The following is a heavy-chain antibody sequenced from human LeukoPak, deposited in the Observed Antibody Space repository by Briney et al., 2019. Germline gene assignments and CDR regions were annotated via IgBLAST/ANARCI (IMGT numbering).Heavy chain of an antibody. CDR2: IYSGGST. D-gene: IGHD2-2*01. CDR1: GFTVSSNY. CDR3: AGAGMGYQLLRVAFDI. V-gene: IGHV3-53*01. J-gene: IGHJ3*02. Sequence: GGSLRLSCAASGFTVSSNYMSWVRQAPGKGLEWVSVIYSGGSTYYADSAKGRFTISRDNSKNTLYLQMNSLRAEDTAVYYCAGAGMGYQLLRVAFDIWGQGTMVTVSS.